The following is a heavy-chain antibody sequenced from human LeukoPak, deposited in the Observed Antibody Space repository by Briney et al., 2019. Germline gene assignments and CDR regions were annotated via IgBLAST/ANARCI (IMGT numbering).Heavy chain of an antibody. CDR1: GFTFSSYA. CDR3: ATNADDSSGYYPYYFDY. Sequence: GGSLRLSCAASGFTFSSYAMHWVRQAPGKGLEWVAVISYDGSNKYYADSVKGRFTISRDNSKNTLYLQMNSLRAEDTAVYYCATNADDSSGYYPYYFDYWGQGTLVTVSS. CDR2: ISYDGSNK. J-gene: IGHJ4*02. D-gene: IGHD3-22*01. V-gene: IGHV3-30-3*01.